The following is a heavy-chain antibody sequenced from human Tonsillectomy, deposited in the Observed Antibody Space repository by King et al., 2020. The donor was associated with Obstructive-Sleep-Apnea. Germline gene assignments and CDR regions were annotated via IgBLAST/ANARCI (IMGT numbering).Heavy chain of an antibody. J-gene: IGHJ6*02. D-gene: IGHD1-1*01. CDR1: GFTFSSYG. Sequence: VQLVESGGGVVQPGRSLRLSCAASGFTFSSYGMHWVRQAPGKGLEWVAVISYDGSNKYYADSVKGRFTISRDNSKNTLYLQMNSLRAEDTAVYYCAKTRMERHLDGMDVWGQGTTVTVSS. CDR2: ISYDGSNK. V-gene: IGHV3-30*18. CDR3: AKTRMERHLDGMDV.